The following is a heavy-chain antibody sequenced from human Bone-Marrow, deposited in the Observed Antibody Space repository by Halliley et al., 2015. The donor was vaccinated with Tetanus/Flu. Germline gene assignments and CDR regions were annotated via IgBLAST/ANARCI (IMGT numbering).Heavy chain of an antibody. D-gene: IGHD3-3*01. J-gene: IGHJ5*01. CDR3: ARRAPIDDFWSGSTDS. V-gene: IGHV4-34*01. CDR2: ITHRGGT. CDR1: GGSFRGYY. Sequence: GLVKPSETLSLTCAVYGGSFRGYYWTWIRQPPGRGLEWIGDITHRGGTSYIPSLESRVTISVDTSMNHFSLTLTSVTAADTAVYYCARRAPIDDFWSGSTDSWGQGTLVTVSS.